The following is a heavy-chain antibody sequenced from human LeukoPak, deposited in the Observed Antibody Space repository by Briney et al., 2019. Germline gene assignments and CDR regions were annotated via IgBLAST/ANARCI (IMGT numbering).Heavy chain of an antibody. V-gene: IGHV3-13*01. CDR2: IGTAGDT. D-gene: IGHD2-21*01. CDR1: GFTFSSYD. CDR3: ARATAGVVLDV. Sequence: PGGSLRLSCAASGFTFSSYDMHWVRQATGKGLEWVSAIGTAGDTYYPGSVRGRFTISRENAKNSLYLQMNSLRAGDTAVYYCARATAGVVLDVWGQGTTVTVYS. J-gene: IGHJ6*02.